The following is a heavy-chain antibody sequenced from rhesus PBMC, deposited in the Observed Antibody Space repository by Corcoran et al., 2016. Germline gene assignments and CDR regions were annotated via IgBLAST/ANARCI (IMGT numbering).Heavy chain of an antibody. CDR1: GASISSHY. CDR3: ARDESNRFDV. V-gene: IGHV4S6*01. CDR2: IYGGRGPT. J-gene: IGHJ5-1*01. Sequence: QGQLQESGPGLVKPSETLPLTCAVSGASISSHYWSLIRPPPGKGLGGIGYIYGGRGPTKSNPSLKGRVTISRDTSKNQISLKLTAVTAADTAVYYCARDESNRFDVWGAGVLVTVSS.